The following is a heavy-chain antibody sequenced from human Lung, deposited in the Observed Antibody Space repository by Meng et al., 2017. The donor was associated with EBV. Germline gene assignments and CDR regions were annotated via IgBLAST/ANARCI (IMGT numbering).Heavy chain of an antibody. D-gene: IGHD2-15*01. CDR3: ASGTPGRSYCDY. CDR1: GYTFGSYG. V-gene: IGHV1-18*01. Sequence: QVYILRSGPEGKKPGASVRVSCKASGYTFGSYGICWVRQAPGQGLEWMGWFVNYVDTYPAPKFQGRVTMTTDTHTNTAFMELRSLTSDDTAVYYCASGTPGRSYCDYWGQGTLVTVSS. CDR2: FVNYVDT. J-gene: IGHJ4*02.